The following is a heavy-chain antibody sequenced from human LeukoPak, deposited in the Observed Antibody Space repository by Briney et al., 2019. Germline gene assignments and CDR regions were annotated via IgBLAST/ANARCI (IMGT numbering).Heavy chain of an antibody. CDR2: IYSSGNT. D-gene: IGHD5-12*01. V-gene: IGHV4-59*08. CDR1: GGSISGYY. Sequence: SETLSLTCTVSGGSISGYYWSWIRQPPGKGLEWVGYIYSSGNTYYNPSLKSRITVSVDTSKNQLSLKLSSVTASDTAVYYCARQSGYGPVWFDYWGQGTLVTVSS. J-gene: IGHJ4*02. CDR3: ARQSGYGPVWFDY.